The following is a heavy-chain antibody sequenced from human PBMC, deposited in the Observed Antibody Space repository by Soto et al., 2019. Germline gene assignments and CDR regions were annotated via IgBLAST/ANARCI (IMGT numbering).Heavy chain of an antibody. D-gene: IGHD5-12*01. CDR2: IYYSGST. CDR1: GGSISSYY. CDR3: ARENREDIVATDYMDV. J-gene: IGHJ6*03. Sequence: QVQLQESGPGMVKHSETLSLTCTVSGGSISSYYWSWIRQPPGKGLEWIGYIYYSGSTNYNPSLKSRVTISVDTSKNQFSLKLSSVTAADTAVYYCARENREDIVATDYMDVWGKGTTVTVSS. V-gene: IGHV4-59*01.